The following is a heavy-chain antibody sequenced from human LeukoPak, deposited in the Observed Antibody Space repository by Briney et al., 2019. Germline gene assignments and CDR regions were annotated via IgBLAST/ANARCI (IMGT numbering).Heavy chain of an antibody. V-gene: IGHV1-69*05. Sequence: GASVKVSCKASGGTFSSYAISWVRQAPGQGLEWMGGIIPIFGTANYAQKLQGRVTMTTDTSTSTAYMELRSLRSDDTAVYYCARLVAGTIDYWGQGTLVTVSS. CDR1: GGTFSSYA. D-gene: IGHD6-19*01. CDR3: ARLVAGTIDY. J-gene: IGHJ4*02. CDR2: IIPIFGTA.